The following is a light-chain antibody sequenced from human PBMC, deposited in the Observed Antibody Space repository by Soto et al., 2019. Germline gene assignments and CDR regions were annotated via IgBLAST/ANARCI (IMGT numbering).Light chain of an antibody. CDR1: QSVRSS. CDR3: QQRSNWPSIT. Sequence: EIVMTQSPATLSVSPGERATLSCWASQSVRSSLAWYQQKPGQAPRLLIYDASNRATGVPARFTGSGSGTDFTLTISSLEPEDFAVYYCQQRSNWPSITFGQGTRLEI. V-gene: IGKV3-11*01. CDR2: DAS. J-gene: IGKJ5*01.